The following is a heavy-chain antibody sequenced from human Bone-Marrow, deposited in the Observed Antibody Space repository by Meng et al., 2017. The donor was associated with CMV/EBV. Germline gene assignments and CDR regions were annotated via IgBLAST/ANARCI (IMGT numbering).Heavy chain of an antibody. Sequence: GESLKISCAASGFTFSSYWMSWVRQTPGKGLEWVSSISSSSSYIHYADSVKGRFTISRDNAKSSLYLQMNSLRAEDTTVYYCARAYTYCSSTSCYFYAFDIWGQGTMVT. D-gene: IGHD2-2*01. J-gene: IGHJ3*02. CDR1: GFTFSSYW. CDR3: ARAYTYCSSTSCYFYAFDI. V-gene: IGHV3-21*01. CDR2: ISSSSSYI.